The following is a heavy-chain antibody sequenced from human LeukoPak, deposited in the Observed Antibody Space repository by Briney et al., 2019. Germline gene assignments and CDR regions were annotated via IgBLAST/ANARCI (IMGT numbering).Heavy chain of an antibody. CDR2: INPNSGGT. D-gene: IGHD6-6*01. V-gene: IGHV1-2*02. CDR3: AREASIAARPGFDY. Sequence: ASEKVSCKASGYTFTGYYMHWVRQAPGQGLEWMGWINPNSGGTNYAQKLQGRVTMTRGTSISRAYMELSRLRYDDTAVYYCAREASIAARPGFDYWGQGTLVTVSS. J-gene: IGHJ4*02. CDR1: GYTFTGYY.